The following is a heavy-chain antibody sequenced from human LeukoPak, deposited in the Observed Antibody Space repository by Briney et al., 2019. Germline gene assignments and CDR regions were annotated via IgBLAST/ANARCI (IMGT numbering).Heavy chain of an antibody. Sequence: PGGSLRLSCAASGFTFSSYWMSWVRQAPGKGLEWVANIKQDGSEKYYVDSVKGRFTISRDNAKNSLYLQMNSLRAEDTAVYYCARECNQPTAAAGYYFDYWGQGILVTVSS. V-gene: IGHV3-7*01. CDR1: GFTFSSYW. J-gene: IGHJ4*02. D-gene: IGHD6-13*01. CDR3: ARECNQPTAAAGYYFDY. CDR2: IKQDGSEK.